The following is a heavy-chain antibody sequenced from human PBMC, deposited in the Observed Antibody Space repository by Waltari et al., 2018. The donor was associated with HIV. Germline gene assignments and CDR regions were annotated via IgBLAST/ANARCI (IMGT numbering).Heavy chain of an antibody. CDR1: GFTFSNAW. CDR2: IKSKTDGGTT. D-gene: IGHD3-22*01. V-gene: IGHV3-15*01. Sequence: EVQLVESGGGLVKPGGSLRLSCAASGFTFSNAWMSWVRQAPGKGLEWVGRIKSKTDGGTTDYAAPVKGRFTISRDDSKNTLYLQMNSLKTEDTAVYYCTTAYYYRSSGYYSVFDYWGQGTLVTVSS. CDR3: TTAYYYRSSGYYSVFDY. J-gene: IGHJ4*02.